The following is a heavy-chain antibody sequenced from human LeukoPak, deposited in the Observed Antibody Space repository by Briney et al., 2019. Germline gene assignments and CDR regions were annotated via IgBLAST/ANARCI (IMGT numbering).Heavy chain of an antibody. D-gene: IGHD6-6*01. V-gene: IGHV4-59*01. CDR2: IYYSGGT. J-gene: IGHJ1*01. CDR1: GGSINYYY. CDR3: ARGGAARLHFQN. Sequence: PSETLSLTCTVSGGSINYYYWMWIRQPPGKGLEWIGYIYYSGGTHYNPSLKSRVTMLVDTPKNQFSLNLNSVTAADTAVYYCARGGAARLHFQNWGQGTLVTVSS.